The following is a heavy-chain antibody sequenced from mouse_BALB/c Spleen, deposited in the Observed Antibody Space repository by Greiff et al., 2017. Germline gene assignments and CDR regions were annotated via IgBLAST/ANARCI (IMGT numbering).Heavy chain of an antibody. J-gene: IGHJ3*01. D-gene: IGHD2-4*01. Sequence: EVQRVESGAELVKPGASVKLSCTASGFNIKDTYMHWVKQRPEQGLEWIGRIDPANGNTKYDPKFQGKATITADTSSNTAYLQLSSLTSEDTAVYYCARNYDYDGEFAYWGQGTLVTVSA. CDR3: ARNYDYDGEFAY. V-gene: IGHV14-3*02. CDR1: GFNIKDTY. CDR2: IDPANGNT.